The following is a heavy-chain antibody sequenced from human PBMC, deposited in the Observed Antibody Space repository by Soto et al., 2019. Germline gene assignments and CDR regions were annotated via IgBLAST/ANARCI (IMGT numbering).Heavy chain of an antibody. CDR2: IFHIGHT. CDR3: ARREYGMDV. Sequence: PSETLSLTCTVSGGSISSSSYYWGWIRQPPGKGLEWIGEIFHIGHTNYNPSLKGRVTISLDQSKNQFSLKMTSMTAADTAVFYCARREYGMDVWGQGTTVTVSS. V-gene: IGHV4-39*07. J-gene: IGHJ6*02. CDR1: GGSISSSSYY.